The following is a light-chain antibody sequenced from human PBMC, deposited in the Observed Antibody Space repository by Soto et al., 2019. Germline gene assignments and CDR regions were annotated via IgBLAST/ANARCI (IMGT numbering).Light chain of an antibody. CDR3: MQSLQTPLT. J-gene: IGKJ1*01. Sequence: DIVMTQSPLSLPVTPGEPASISCRASQSLLESNRYNCLEWYLQKPGQSPQLLLYLGSNRASGVPDRFSGSGSGRDFTLKISRVEAEDVGVYYCMQSLQTPLTFGQGTKVEIK. CDR2: LGS. CDR1: QSLLESNRYNC. V-gene: IGKV2-28*01.